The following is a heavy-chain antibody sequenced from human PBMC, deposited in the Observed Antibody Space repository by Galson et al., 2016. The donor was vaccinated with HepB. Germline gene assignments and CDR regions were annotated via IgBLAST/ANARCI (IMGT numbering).Heavy chain of an antibody. V-gene: IGHV4-39*01. Sequence: SETLSLTCTVSGGSISSSSFYWGWIRQPPGKGLEWIGNIHNIGTTYYSPSLKSRVTISVDTSTNQFSLRLSSVTAADTAIYYCARQIVGTTQRAVDQWGQGTLGTVSS. J-gene: IGHJ4*02. CDR3: ARQIVGTTQRAVDQ. CDR2: IHNIGTT. D-gene: IGHD1-26*01. CDR1: GGSISSSSFY.